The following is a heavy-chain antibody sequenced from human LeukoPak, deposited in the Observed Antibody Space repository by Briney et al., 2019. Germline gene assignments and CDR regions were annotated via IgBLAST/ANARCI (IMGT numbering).Heavy chain of an antibody. J-gene: IGHJ5*02. D-gene: IGHD3-22*01. Sequence: GGSLRVSCAVSGFIFNNYGLIWVRQAPGKGLEWVSAISNDGGGTQYADFVEGRFTISRYNSKNTLFLQMSSLRAEDTALYYCAKGSSGYFADLWGQGTLVTVSS. CDR3: AKGSSGYFADL. CDR2: ISNDGGGT. CDR1: GFIFNNYG. V-gene: IGHV3-23*01.